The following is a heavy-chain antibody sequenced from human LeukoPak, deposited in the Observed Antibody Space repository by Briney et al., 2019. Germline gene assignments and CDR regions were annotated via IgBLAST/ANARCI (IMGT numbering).Heavy chain of an antibody. J-gene: IGHJ6*02. CDR1: GFTFSSYG. CDR2: ISYDRSNQ. D-gene: IGHD3-10*01. Sequence: GGSLRLSCAASGFTFSSYGMHWVRQAPGKGLEWVAVISYDRSNQYYADSVKGRFTISRDNSKNTLYLQMNSLRAEDTAVYYCAKDVEYYDGSGSYLQPNYYYAMDVWGQGTTVTVSS. V-gene: IGHV3-30*18. CDR3: AKDVEYYDGSGSYLQPNYYYAMDV.